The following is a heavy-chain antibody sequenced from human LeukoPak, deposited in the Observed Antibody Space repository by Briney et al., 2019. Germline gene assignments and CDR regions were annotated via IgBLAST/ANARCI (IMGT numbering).Heavy chain of an antibody. Sequence: GESLKISCKGSGYSFTSYWIGWVRQMPGKGLEWRGIIYPGDSDTRYSPSFQGQVTISADKSISTAYLQWSSLKASDTAMYYCARHVAVAPAGFDPWGQGTLVTVSS. CDR2: IYPGDSDT. V-gene: IGHV5-51*01. CDR1: GYSFTSYW. CDR3: ARHVAVAPAGFDP. J-gene: IGHJ5*02. D-gene: IGHD6-19*01.